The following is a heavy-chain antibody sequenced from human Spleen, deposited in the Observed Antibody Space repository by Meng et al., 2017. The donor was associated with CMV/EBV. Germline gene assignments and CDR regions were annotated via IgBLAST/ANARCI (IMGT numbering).Heavy chain of an antibody. V-gene: IGHV4-34*01. D-gene: IGHD3-10*01. CDR3: ARGRGGLN. CDR1: GGSVSDHS. CDR2: INHRGYT. Sequence: TLSLTCAVYGGSVSDHSWSWIRQPPGKGLEWIGEINHRGYTNYNPSLKSRVTMSVDTSKNQFSLSLSSVTAADTAVYYCARGRGGLNWGQGTLVTVSS. J-gene: IGHJ4*02.